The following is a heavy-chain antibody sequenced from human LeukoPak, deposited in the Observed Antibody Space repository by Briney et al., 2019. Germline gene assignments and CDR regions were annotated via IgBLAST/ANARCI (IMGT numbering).Heavy chain of an antibody. CDR3: ARDGSGGPHDAFDI. CDR2: ISYDGSNK. J-gene: IGHJ3*02. D-gene: IGHD6-19*01. Sequence: GGSLRLSCAASGFTFSSYAMHWVRQAPGKGLEWVAVISYDGSNKYYADSVKGRFTISRDNSKNTLYLQMNSLRAEDTAVYYCARDGSGGPHDAFDIWGQGTMVTVSS. V-gene: IGHV3-30-3*01. CDR1: GFTFSSYA.